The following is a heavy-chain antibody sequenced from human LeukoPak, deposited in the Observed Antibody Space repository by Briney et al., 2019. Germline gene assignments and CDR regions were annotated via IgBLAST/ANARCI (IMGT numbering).Heavy chain of an antibody. V-gene: IGHV1-46*01. D-gene: IGHD3-16*01. CDR2: INHSGGST. CDR3: ARDWGAY. Sequence: GASVKVSCKASRYTFTRYYMHWVRQAPGQGLEWMGIINHSGGSTNYAQKFQGRVTINADKSTSTAYMELSSLRSEDTAVYYCARDWGAYWGQGTLVTVSS. J-gene: IGHJ4*02. CDR1: RYTFTRYY.